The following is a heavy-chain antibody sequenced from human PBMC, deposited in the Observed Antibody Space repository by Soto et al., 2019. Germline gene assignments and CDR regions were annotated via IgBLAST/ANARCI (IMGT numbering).Heavy chain of an antibody. CDR3: ARSIAARLNWFDP. D-gene: IGHD6-6*01. Sequence: GGSLRLSCAASGFTFSSYWMSWVRQAPGKGLEWVANTKQDGSEKHYVDSVKGRFTISRDNAKNSLYLQMNSLRAEDTAVYYCARSIAARLNWFDPWGQGTLVTVSS. J-gene: IGHJ5*02. CDR2: TKQDGSEK. V-gene: IGHV3-7*01. CDR1: GFTFSSYW.